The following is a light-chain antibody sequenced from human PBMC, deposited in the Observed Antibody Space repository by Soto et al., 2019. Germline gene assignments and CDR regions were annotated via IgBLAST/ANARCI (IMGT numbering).Light chain of an antibody. V-gene: IGKV3D-20*01. J-gene: IGKJ5*01. CDR3: QQYGSSPIT. CDR1: QSVSSGQ. Sequence: EIVLTQSPATLSLSPGERVTLSCGASQSVSSGQLAWYQQKPGLAPRLLIYDASSRASGIPDRFSGSGSETDFTLTISRVEPEDFVVYYCQQYGSSPITFGQGTRLEIK. CDR2: DAS.